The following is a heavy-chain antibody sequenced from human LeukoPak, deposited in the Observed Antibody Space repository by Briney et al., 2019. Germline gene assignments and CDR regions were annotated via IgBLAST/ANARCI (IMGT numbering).Heavy chain of an antibody. CDR3: ARERVAAGTDAIDI. Sequence: GGSLRLSCAASAFTFSRYGMHWVRLAPGKGLEWVAVIWYDGSDKYYTDSVRGRFTISRDNSKNTLYLHMNSLRAEDTAVYYCARERVAAGTDAIDIWGQGTMVTVSS. CDR2: IWYDGSDK. CDR1: AFTFSRYG. D-gene: IGHD6-13*01. J-gene: IGHJ3*02. V-gene: IGHV3-33*01.